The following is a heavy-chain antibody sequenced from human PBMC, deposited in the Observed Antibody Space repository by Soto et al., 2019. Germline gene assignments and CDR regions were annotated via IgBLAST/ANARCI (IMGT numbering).Heavy chain of an antibody. Sequence: EVQLVESGGGLVKPGGSLRLSCVASGFPFDNAWMSWVRRAPGKGLEWVGRIKGKSDAGATDYVAPVKGRFSISRDDSKKMLFLHMNSLKTEDTAVYYCTPDEWQWGQGTLVTVSS. CDR3: TPDEWQ. J-gene: IGHJ4*02. D-gene: IGHD3-3*01. CDR1: GFPFDNAW. CDR2: IKGKSDAGAT. V-gene: IGHV3-15*01.